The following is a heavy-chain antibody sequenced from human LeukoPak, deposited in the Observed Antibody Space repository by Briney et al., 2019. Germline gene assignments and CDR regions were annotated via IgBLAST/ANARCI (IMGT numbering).Heavy chain of an antibody. V-gene: IGHV3-9*01. CDR1: GLTFDNYA. CDR2: ISWNSGYI. Sequence: EPGGSLRLSCAASGLTFDNYAMHWVRQAPGKGLEWLSIISWNSGYIGYADSVKGRFTISRDNAKKSLDLQMNSLRAEDTAFYYCAKVRGTYSSGYFFDYWGQGTLVTVSS. CDR3: AKVRGTYSSGYFFDY. D-gene: IGHD6-19*01. J-gene: IGHJ4*02.